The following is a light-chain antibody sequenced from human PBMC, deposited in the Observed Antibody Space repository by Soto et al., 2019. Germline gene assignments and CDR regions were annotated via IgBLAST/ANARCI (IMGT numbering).Light chain of an antibody. V-gene: IGLV3-1*01. Sequence: SYELTQPPSVSVSPGQTASITCSGDKLGDKYACWYQQKPGQSPVLAIYQDSKRPSGIPERFSGSNSGNTATLTISGTQAMDDADYYCQAWDSSTAVFGGGTKLTVL. CDR3: QAWDSSTAV. CDR1: KLGDKY. J-gene: IGLJ2*01. CDR2: QDS.